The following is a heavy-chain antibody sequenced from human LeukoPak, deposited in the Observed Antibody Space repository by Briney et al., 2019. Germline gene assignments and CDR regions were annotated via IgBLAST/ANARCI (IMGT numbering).Heavy chain of an antibody. CDR2: IPFDDSNR. V-gene: IGHV3-30*18. D-gene: IGHD2-2*01. CDR3: ANPRCSSASCFPTHHYYYGLDV. Sequence: GGPLRLSCAASGFTFRSYGMHGVGQAPGRGWDGVAVIPFDDSNRYYPDSVQGRFSLSRDNTKNTLYLQMNSLRSENTAVYYCANPRCSSASCFPTHHYYYGLDVWGQGTTVTVSS. CDR1: GFTFRSYG. J-gene: IGHJ6*02.